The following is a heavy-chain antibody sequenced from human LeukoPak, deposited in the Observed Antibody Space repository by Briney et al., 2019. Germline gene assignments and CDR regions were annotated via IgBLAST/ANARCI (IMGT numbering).Heavy chain of an antibody. V-gene: IGHV3-30*03. J-gene: IGHJ4*02. CDR1: GFTFSSYW. Sequence: GGSLRLSCAASGFTFSSYWMSWVRQAPGKGLEWVAVVSYDGSNKYYADSVKGRFTISRDNSKNTLYLQMNSLRAEDTAVYYCARQQAMEIDYWGQGTLVTVSS. CDR3: ARQQAMEIDY. D-gene: IGHD5-18*01. CDR2: VSYDGSNK.